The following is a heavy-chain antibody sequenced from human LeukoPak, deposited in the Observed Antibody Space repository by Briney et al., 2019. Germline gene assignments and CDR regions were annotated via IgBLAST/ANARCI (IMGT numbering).Heavy chain of an antibody. V-gene: IGHV1-69*06. CDR1: GGTFSSYA. Sequence: GSSVKVSCKASGGTFSSYAISWVRQAPGQGLEWMGGIIPIFGTANYAQKFQGRATITADKSTSTAYMDLSSLRSEDTAVYYCARDVRGAAQFSDAFHIWGQGTMVTVSS. D-gene: IGHD6-13*01. CDR3: ARDVRGAAQFSDAFHI. J-gene: IGHJ3*02. CDR2: IIPIFGTA.